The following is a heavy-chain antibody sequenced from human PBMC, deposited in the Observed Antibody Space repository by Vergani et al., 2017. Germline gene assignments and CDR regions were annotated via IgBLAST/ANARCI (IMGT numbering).Heavy chain of an antibody. V-gene: IGHV3-48*01. CDR2: ISSSSSTI. CDR3: ARDGSGWLLGY. Sequence: EVQLVESGGGLVQPGGSLRLSCAASGFTFSSYSMNWVRQAPGKGLEWVSYISSSSSTIYYADSVKGRFNISRDNAKNSLYLQMNSLRAEDTAVYYCARDGSGWLLGYWGQGTLVTVSS. CDR1: GFTFSSYS. J-gene: IGHJ4*02. D-gene: IGHD6-19*01.